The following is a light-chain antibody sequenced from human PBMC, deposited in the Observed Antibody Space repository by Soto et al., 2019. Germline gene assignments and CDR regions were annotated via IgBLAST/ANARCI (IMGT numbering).Light chain of an antibody. CDR3: AAWDDSLSGHV. CDR1: SSDVGGYNY. J-gene: IGLJ1*01. Sequence: QSVLTQPPSASGSPGQSVTISCTGTSSDVGGYNYVSWYQQHPGKAPNVMIYEVSKRPSGVPDRFSGSKSGNTASLTVSGLQAEDEADDYCAAWDDSLSGHVFGSGTKLTVL. CDR2: EVS. V-gene: IGLV2-8*01.